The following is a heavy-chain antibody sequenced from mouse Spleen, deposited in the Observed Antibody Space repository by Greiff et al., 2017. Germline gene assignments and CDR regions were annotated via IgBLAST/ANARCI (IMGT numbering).Heavy chain of an antibody. D-gene: IGHD4-1*01. CDR3: ARREGLTGPWFAY. J-gene: IGHJ3*01. CDR1: GYTFTSYW. Sequence: QVQLQQPGAELVKPGASVKLSCKASGYTFTSYWMHWVKQRPGQGLEWIGMIHPNSGSTNYNEKFKSKATLTVDKSSSTAYMQLSSLTSEDSAVYYCARREGLTGPWFAYWGQGTLVTVSA. V-gene: IGHV1-64*01. CDR2: IHPNSGST.